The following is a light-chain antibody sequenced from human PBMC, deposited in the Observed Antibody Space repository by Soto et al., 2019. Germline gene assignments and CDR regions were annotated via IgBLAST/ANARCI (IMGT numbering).Light chain of an antibody. CDR1: SSDVGAYNY. CDR3: CSYTTSNTMI. Sequence: QSVLTQPASVSGSLGQSITISCSGTSSDVGAYNYVSWYQQYPGKAPKLMIYHVTDRPSGVSNRFSGSKSGNTASLTISGLQAEDEADYYCCSYTTSNTMIFGGGTKVTVL. J-gene: IGLJ2*01. CDR2: HVT. V-gene: IGLV2-14*01.